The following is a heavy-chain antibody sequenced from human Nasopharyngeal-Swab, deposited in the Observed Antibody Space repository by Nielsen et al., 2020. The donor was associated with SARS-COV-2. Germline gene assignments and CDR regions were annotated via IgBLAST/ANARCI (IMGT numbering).Heavy chain of an antibody. Sequence: LKISCVASGFSFDDYTMHWVRQAPGKGLEWVSLINWDGSAYYSASVKGRFTISRDNTKDSLFLQMNSLTTEDMAFYYCAKDSWDSSGYLTDWGQGTLVTVSS. CDR1: GFSFDDYT. CDR3: AKDSWDSSGYLTD. V-gene: IGHV3-43*01. J-gene: IGHJ4*02. D-gene: IGHD3-22*01. CDR2: INWDGSA.